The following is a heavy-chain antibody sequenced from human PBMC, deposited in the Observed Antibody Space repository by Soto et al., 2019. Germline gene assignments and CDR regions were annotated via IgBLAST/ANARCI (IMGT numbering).Heavy chain of an antibody. J-gene: IGHJ4*02. CDR2: IYYSGST. CDR1: GDSLNSGVYY. V-gene: IGHV4-31*03. CDR3: ATGNAWEDLLAY. D-gene: IGHD1-26*01. Sequence: SETLSLTCPVSGDSLNSGVYYWSWLRQHAGTGLEWIGYIYYSGSTYYNPSLKSRVTISLDTSKNQFSLRLNSVTAADTAVYYCATGNAWEDLLAYWGQGTLVPVSS.